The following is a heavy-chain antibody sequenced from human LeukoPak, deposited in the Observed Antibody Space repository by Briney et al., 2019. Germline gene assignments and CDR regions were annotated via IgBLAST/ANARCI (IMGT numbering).Heavy chain of an antibody. Sequence: GGSLRLSCAASGFTFSSYAMSWVRQAPGKGLEWVSAISGSGDSTYYGDSVKGRFTISRDNSKNTLFLQMNSLRAEDTALYFCAKGKSGDSSDYYPDYWGQGTLVTVSS. J-gene: IGHJ4*02. CDR3: AKGKSGDSSDYYPDY. CDR1: GFTFSSYA. D-gene: IGHD3-22*01. V-gene: IGHV3-23*01. CDR2: ISGSGDST.